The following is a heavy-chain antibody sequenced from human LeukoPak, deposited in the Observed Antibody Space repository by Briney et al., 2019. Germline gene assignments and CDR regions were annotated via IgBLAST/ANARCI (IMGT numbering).Heavy chain of an antibody. Sequence: ASVKVSCKASGYTFTGYYMHWVRQAPGQGLEWMGWINPNSGGTDYAQKFQGRVTMTRDTSISRAYMELSRLRSDDTPVYYCARDHLDFWSGYSYFDYWGQGTLVTVSS. CDR2: INPNSGGT. D-gene: IGHD3-3*01. CDR3: ARDHLDFWSGYSYFDY. V-gene: IGHV1-2*02. CDR1: GYTFTGYY. J-gene: IGHJ4*02.